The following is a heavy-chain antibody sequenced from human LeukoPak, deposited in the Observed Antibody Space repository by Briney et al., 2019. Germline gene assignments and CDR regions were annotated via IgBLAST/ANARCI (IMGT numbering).Heavy chain of an antibody. Sequence: KTSETLSLTCAVYGGSFSPYYWSWIRQPPGEGLEWIGEINHSGSTNYNPSLKSRVTISVDTSKNQFSLKLSSVTAADTAVYYCARGGFYCGGDCYVDYWGQGTLVTVSS. CDR1: GGSFSPYY. CDR3: ARGGFYCGGDCYVDY. D-gene: IGHD2-21*02. J-gene: IGHJ4*02. V-gene: IGHV4-34*01. CDR2: INHSGST.